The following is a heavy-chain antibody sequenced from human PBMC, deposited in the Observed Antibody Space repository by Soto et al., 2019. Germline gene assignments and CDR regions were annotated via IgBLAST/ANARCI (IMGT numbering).Heavy chain of an antibody. CDR1: GSSLSNNTAA. CDR2: TYYRSNWRH. Sequence: PSQTPSLTCAISGSSLSNNTAAWNCIRSSPSRGLEWLGRTYYRSNWRHDYAVSVKSRITVNPDTSKNHFSLQLNSVTPDDTAVYYCARGVAGSGFDLWGQGTLVTVSS. CDR3: ARGVAGSGFDL. V-gene: IGHV6-1*01. D-gene: IGHD6-19*01. J-gene: IGHJ4*02.